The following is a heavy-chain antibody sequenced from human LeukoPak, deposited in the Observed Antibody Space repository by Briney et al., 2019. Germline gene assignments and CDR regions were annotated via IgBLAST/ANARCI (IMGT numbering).Heavy chain of an antibody. CDR1: GGSISSYY. CDR2: IYYSGST. D-gene: IGHD6-19*01. Sequence: SETLSLTCTVSGGSISSYYWSWIRQPPGKGLEWIGFIYYSGSTNYNPSLESRVTISVDPSKNQFSLKLNSVIAADTAVYYCARRRVAGTFDSWGQGTLVTVSS. CDR3: ARRRVAGTFDS. J-gene: IGHJ4*02. V-gene: IGHV4-59*08.